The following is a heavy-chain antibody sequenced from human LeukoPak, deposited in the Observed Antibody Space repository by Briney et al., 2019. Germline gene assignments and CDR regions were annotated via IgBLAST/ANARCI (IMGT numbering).Heavy chain of an antibody. V-gene: IGHV3-21*01. Sequence: GGSLRLSCAASGFTFSSYSMNWVRQAPGKGREWVSSISSSSSYIYYADSVKGRFTISRDNAKNSLYLQMNSLRAEDTAVYYCASRGSTSELYWGQGTLVTVSS. D-gene: IGHD2-2*01. CDR3: ASRGSTSELY. CDR1: GFTFSSYS. J-gene: IGHJ4*02. CDR2: ISSSSSYI.